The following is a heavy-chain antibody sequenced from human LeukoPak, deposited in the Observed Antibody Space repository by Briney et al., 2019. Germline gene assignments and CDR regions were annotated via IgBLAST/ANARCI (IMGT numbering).Heavy chain of an antibody. D-gene: IGHD6-19*01. J-gene: IGHJ6*03. CDR3: AKIPLADYYYMDV. V-gene: IGHV3-30*18. Sequence: GGSLRLSCAASGFTFSSYGMHWVRQAPGKGLEWVAVISYDGSNKYYADSVKGRFTISRDNSKNTLYLQMNSLRAEDTAVYYCAKIPLADYYYMDVWGKGTTVTVSS. CDR2: ISYDGSNK. CDR1: GFTFSSYG.